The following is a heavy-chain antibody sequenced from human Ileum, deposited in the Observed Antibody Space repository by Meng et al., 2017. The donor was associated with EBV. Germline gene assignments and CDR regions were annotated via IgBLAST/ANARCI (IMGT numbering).Heavy chain of an antibody. V-gene: IGHV4-4*02. D-gene: IGHD5-24*01. J-gene: IGHJ4*02. CDR2: IHHTEST. CDR1: GGSISSSNW. CDR3: ATQESRDGHNPY. Sequence: VQLQESCPGLVKHSGTLPLTCAVSGGSISSSNWWSWVRQAPGKGLEWIGEIHHTESTNYNPSLKSRVTISMGKSNNQLSLKLNSVTAADTAVYYCATQESRDGHNPYWGQGTLVTVSS.